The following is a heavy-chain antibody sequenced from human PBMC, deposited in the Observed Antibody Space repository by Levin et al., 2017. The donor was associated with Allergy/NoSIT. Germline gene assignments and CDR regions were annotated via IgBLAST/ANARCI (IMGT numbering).Heavy chain of an antibody. J-gene: IGHJ5*02. V-gene: IGHV3-11*01. CDR2: ISSSGSTI. CDR3: ARDVPNDFWSGYYGGWFDP. D-gene: IGHD3-3*01. Sequence: PGGSLRLSCAASGFTFSDYYMSWIRQAPGKGLEWVSYISSSGSTIYYADSVKGRFTISRDNAKNSLYLQMNSLRAEDTAVYYCARDVPNDFWSGYYGGWFDPWGQGTLVTVSS. CDR1: GFTFSDYY.